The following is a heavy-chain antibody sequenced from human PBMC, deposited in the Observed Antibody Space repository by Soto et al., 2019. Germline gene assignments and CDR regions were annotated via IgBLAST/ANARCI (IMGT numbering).Heavy chain of an antibody. J-gene: IGHJ4*02. V-gene: IGHV1-2*02. Sequence: QVQLVQSGAEVKKPGASVKVSCKASGYTFSDYYMHWVRQAPGQGLEWMGWINPNSGGTNYAQKFQGRVTMTRDTSISTAYMELSSPTSDDTAMFYCARRSSGWSDYWGQGTLVTVSS. CDR3: ARRSSGWSDY. CDR2: INPNSGGT. D-gene: IGHD6-19*01. CDR1: GYTFSDYY.